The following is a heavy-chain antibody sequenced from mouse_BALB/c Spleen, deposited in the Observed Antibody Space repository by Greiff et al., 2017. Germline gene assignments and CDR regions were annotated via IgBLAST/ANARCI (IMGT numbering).Heavy chain of an antibody. V-gene: IGHV2-6-4*01. D-gene: IGHD1-1*01. CDR1: GFSLSRYS. CDR3: ASYDSETWFAY. CDR2: IWGGGST. J-gene: IGHJ3*01. Sequence: VKLLESGPGLVAPSQSLSITCTVSGFSLSRYSVHWVRQPPGKGLEWLGMIWGGGSTDYNSALKSRLSISKDNSKSQVFLKMNSLQTDDTAMYYYASYDSETWFAYWGQGTLVTVSA.